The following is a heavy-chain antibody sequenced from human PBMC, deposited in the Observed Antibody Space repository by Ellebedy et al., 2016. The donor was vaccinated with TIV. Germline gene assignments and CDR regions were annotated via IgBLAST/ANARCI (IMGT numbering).Heavy chain of an antibody. D-gene: IGHD3-10*01. V-gene: IGHV1-2*04. J-gene: IGHJ6*02. CDR2: INPNSGGT. CDR3: ARAERDYYGSGRDYGMDV. Sequence: ASVKVSXXASGYTFTGYYMHWVRQAPGQGLEWMGWINPNSGGTNYAQKFQGWVTMTRDTSISTAYMELSRLRSDDTAVYYCARAERDYYGSGRDYGMDVWGQGTTVTVSS. CDR1: GYTFTGYY.